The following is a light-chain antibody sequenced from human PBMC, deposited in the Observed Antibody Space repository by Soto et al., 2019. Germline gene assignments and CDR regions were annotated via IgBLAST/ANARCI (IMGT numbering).Light chain of an antibody. CDR2: GVS. J-gene: IGKJ4*01. CDR1: QSVTNN. Sequence: EIVMTQSPATLSVSPGERATLSCRASQSVTNNWLAWYQQKPGQAPRLLIYGVSTRASCIPSRFSGRGSGAEFTLTISRLQSEDFGVSYCQQKCSWPLIFGGGTKVEIK. CDR3: QQKCSWPLI. V-gene: IGKV3-15*01.